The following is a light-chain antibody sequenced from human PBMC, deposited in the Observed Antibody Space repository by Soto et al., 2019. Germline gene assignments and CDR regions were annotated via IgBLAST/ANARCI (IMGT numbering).Light chain of an antibody. CDR2: DAS. CDR1: QSINIW. CDR3: QEYNSWRGEWT. Sequence: DIQMTQSPSTLSASVGDRVTITCRASQSINIWLAWYQQKAGKAPKLLIYDASTLESGVPSRFSGSGSRTGFTPTISSLQPDDFATYYCQEYNSWRGEWTFGQGTKVEIK. V-gene: IGKV1-5*01. J-gene: IGKJ1*01.